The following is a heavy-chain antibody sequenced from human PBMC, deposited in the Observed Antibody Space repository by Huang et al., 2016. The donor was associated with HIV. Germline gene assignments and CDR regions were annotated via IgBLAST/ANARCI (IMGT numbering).Heavy chain of an antibody. J-gene: IGHJ6*02. CDR3: AAKIGSDGYFISRGPRSNYYSLDV. D-gene: IGHD3-10*01. V-gene: IGHV1-69*13. CDR1: GKTFSGSA. CDR2: IDPRYGKP. Sequence: QLQLVQSGAQVKKPGSSVNVSCKASGKTFSGSAISWVRQAPGQRRGGMGGIDPRYGKPQYGQNFQERVTITADESRTTDYMELTSLTTKDTAVYFCAAKIGSDGYFISRGPRSNYYSLDVWGQGTTVVVSS.